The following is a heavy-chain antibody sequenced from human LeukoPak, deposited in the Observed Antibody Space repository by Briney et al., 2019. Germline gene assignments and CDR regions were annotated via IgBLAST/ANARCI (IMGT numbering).Heavy chain of an antibody. V-gene: IGHV4-4*02. CDR3: SRENGAFSPFGY. D-gene: IGHD2-8*01. J-gene: IGHJ4*02. Sequence: GSLRLSCTASEFTFSSYVMSWVRQPPRQGLEWIGEISLTGLTHYNPSLESRVTVSLDKSKSQLSLSLSSVTAADTAVYYCSRENGAFSPFGYWGQGTLVTVHS. CDR1: EFTFSSYVM. CDR2: ISLTGLT.